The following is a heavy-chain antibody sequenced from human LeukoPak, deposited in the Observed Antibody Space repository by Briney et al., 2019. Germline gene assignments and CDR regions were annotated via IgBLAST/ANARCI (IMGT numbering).Heavy chain of an antibody. CDR2: IIPIFGTA. D-gene: IGHD2-21*01. V-gene: IGHV1-69*05. CDR1: GGTFNSYA. J-gene: IGHJ4*02. CDR3: ARSTSYCGGDCYPLDY. Sequence: ASVKVSCKASGGTFNSYAISWVRQAPGQGLEWMGGIIPIFGTANYVQKFRGRVTITTDESTSTAYMELSSLRSEDTAVYYCARSTSYCGGDCYPLDYWGQGTLVTVSS.